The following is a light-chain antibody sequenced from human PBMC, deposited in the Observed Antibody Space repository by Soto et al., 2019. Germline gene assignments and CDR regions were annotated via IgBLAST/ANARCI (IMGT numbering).Light chain of an antibody. CDR3: SSYTGGNGLV. V-gene: IGLV2-8*01. CDR2: EVI. Sequence: QSVLTQPPSASGSPGQSVTISCTGTSSDVGAYKYVSWYQQHPGKAPKLILYEVIKRPSGVSDRFSGSKSGNTASLTVSGLQADDEADYFCSSYTGGNGLVFGGGTKVTVL. J-gene: IGLJ2*01. CDR1: SSDVGAYKY.